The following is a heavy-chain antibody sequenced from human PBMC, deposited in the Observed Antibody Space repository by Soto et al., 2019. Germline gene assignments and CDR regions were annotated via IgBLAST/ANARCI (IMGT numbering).Heavy chain of an antibody. CDR2: THYTEST. D-gene: IGHD3-3*01. Sequence: QVRLQESGPGLVKPSETLSLTCTVSDDSISSYYLSWIRQVPGKGLEWMWYTHYTESTNYKPALQGRVTMSIVTSKNQFYQRLNSMTSADTAVYSWARDQAGTIFGLPTHYYFKDVWGKGTTVIVSS. V-gene: IGHV4-59*01. J-gene: IGHJ6*03. CDR3: ARDQAGTIFGLPTHYYFKDV. CDR1: DDSISSYY.